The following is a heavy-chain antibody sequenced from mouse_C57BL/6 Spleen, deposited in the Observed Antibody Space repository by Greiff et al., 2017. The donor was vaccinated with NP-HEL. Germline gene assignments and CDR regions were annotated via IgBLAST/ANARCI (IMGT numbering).Heavy chain of an antibody. D-gene: IGHD1-1*01. CDR3: ARWVTTVVSWYFDV. CDR1: GYAFSSYW. Sequence: VQLQQSGAELVKPGASVKISCKASGYAFSSYWMNWVKQRPGKGLEWIGQIYPGDGDTNYNGKFKGKATLTADKSSSTAYMQLSSLTSEDSAVYFCARWVTTVVSWYFDVWGTGTTVTVSS. CDR2: IYPGDGDT. J-gene: IGHJ1*03. V-gene: IGHV1-80*01.